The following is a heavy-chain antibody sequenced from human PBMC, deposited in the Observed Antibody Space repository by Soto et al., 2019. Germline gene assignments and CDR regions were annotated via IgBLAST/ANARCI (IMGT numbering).Heavy chain of an antibody. D-gene: IGHD3-10*01. CDR1: GFTVSSNY. CDR2: ISYDGSDK. J-gene: IGHJ4*02. V-gene: IGHV3-30*18. CDR3: AKERITMVRGVRRVDY. Sequence: GGSLRLSCAASGFTVSSNYMSWVRQAPGKGLEWVSVISYDGSDKYYADSVKGRFTISRDNSKNTLYLQMNSLRAEDTAVYYCAKERITMVRGVRRVDYWGQGTLVTVSS.